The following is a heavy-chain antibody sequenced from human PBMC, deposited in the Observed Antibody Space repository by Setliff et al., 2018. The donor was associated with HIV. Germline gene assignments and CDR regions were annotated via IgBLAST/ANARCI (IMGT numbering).Heavy chain of an antibody. CDR1: GFTFSHFA. CDR3: AKERRGWYPDS. Sequence: GGSLRLSCAASGFTFSHFAMHWVRQAPGKGLEWVALIGYDGRDKYYTDSLKGRFTISRDNSNNTLYLQMHSLTTEDTAVYFCAKERRGWYPDSWGQGTLVTVSS. CDR2: IGYDGRDK. V-gene: IGHV3-30*02. J-gene: IGHJ4*02. D-gene: IGHD6-19*01.